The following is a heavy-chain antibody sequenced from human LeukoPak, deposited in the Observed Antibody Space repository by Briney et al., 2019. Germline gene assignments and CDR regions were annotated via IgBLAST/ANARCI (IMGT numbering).Heavy chain of an antibody. CDR1: GFTFSNYW. CDR3: ARDYTGTFDY. CDR2: INQYGREI. J-gene: IGHJ4*02. D-gene: IGHD2-8*02. Sequence: GGSLRLSCAASGFTFSNYWMGWVRQAPGKGLEWVANINQYGREIHYPDSVKGRFTISRDNAKNSLFLQMNSLRVEDTAVYYCARDYTGTFDYWGQGTLVTVSS. V-gene: IGHV3-7*01.